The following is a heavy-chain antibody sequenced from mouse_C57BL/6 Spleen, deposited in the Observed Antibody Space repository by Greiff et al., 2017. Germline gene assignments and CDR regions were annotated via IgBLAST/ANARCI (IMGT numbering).Heavy chain of an antibody. CDR3: AILTVGVCDY. CDR2: IHPSDSDN. Sequence: QVQLQQPGAELVKPGASVKVSCKASGYTFTSYWMHWVKQRPGKGLEWIGRIHPSDSDNNYNQKFKGKATLTVDKSSSTAYMPRSSLTSEDSAVYYCAILTVGVCDYGGQGTTLTVSS. V-gene: IGHV1-74*01. CDR1: GYTFTSYW. D-gene: IGHD1-1*01. J-gene: IGHJ2*01.